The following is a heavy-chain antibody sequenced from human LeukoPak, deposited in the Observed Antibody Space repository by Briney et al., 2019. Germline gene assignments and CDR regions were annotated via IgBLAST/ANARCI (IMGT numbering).Heavy chain of an antibody. Sequence: PSETLSLTCTVSGGSISSYYWSCIRQPARKGLEWIGRIYTSGSTNYNPSLKSRVAMSVDTSKNQFSLKLSSLTAADTAVYYCARDFFNYYGSGSYSIHGMDVWGQGITVIVSS. CDR1: GGSISSYY. D-gene: IGHD3-10*01. V-gene: IGHV4-4*07. CDR3: ARDFFNYYGSGSYSIHGMDV. J-gene: IGHJ6*02. CDR2: IYTSGST.